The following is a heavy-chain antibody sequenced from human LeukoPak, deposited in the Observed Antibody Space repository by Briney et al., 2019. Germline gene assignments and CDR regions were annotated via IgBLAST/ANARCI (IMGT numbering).Heavy chain of an antibody. Sequence: SETLSLTCTVSGGSISSSYWSWIRQPPGKGLEWIEYIYYSGSTNYNPSLKSRVTISVDTSKNQFSLKLNSVTAADTAVYYCARQGPLTTAVTTRTNPFDYWGQGTLVTVSS. CDR2: IYYSGST. D-gene: IGHD4-11*01. CDR1: GGSISSSY. J-gene: IGHJ4*02. CDR3: ARQGPLTTAVTTRTNPFDY. V-gene: IGHV4-59*08.